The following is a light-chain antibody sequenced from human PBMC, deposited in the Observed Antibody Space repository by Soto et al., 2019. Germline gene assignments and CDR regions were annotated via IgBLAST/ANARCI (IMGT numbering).Light chain of an antibody. J-gene: IGKJ1*01. CDR1: QSVNLN. V-gene: IGKV3D-15*01. CDR3: QQYNNWPPT. Sequence: EIMMTQSPGTLSVSPGEGATLSCTASQSVNLNLAWYQQKPGQAPRLLIYRATGIPDRFSGSGSGTEFTLTISSLQSEDFAVYFCQQYNNWPPTFGQGTKVDIK.